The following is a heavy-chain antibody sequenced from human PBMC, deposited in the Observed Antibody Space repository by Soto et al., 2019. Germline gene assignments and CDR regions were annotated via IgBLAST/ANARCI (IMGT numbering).Heavy chain of an antibody. Sequence: PSSTXSLTCTFSVFSIIIGCCYLSWIRQHPGNVLDWIGYIYYSGSTYYNPSLKSRFTISVDTSKNHFSMKLSSVTAADTAVYYCARAPRGSSSWSGTDHIDYRGQGTRV. V-gene: IGHV4-31*03. J-gene: IGHJ4*02. CDR2: IYYSGST. CDR1: VFSIIIGCCY. CDR3: ARAPRGSSSWSGTDHIDY. D-gene: IGHD6-13*01.